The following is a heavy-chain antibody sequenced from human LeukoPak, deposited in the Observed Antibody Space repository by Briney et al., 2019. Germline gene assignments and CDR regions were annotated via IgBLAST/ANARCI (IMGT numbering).Heavy chain of an antibody. CDR3: AKGPIAVAGYFDY. Sequence: GGSLRLSCAASGFTFSSYSMNWVRQAPGKGLEWVSGISWNSGSIGYADSVKGRFTISRDNAKNSLYLQMNSLRAEDTALYYCAKGPIAVAGYFDYWGQGTLVTVSS. CDR1: GFTFSSYS. J-gene: IGHJ4*02. CDR2: ISWNSGSI. D-gene: IGHD6-19*01. V-gene: IGHV3-9*01.